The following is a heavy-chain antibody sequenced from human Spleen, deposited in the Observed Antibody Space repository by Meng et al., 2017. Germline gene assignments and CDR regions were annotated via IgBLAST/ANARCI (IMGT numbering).Heavy chain of an antibody. CDR3: EKDRTDFGSGTTLNYYYYTMDV. CDR1: GFTFSAYA. J-gene: IGHJ6*02. CDR2: IKSGGDET. V-gene: IGHV3-23*01. D-gene: IGHD3-10*01. Sequence: GESLKISCAASGFTFSAYAMSWVRQTPGKGLEWVSSIKSGGDETYFAESVRGRFTISRDNSKNTVYLQMTSLRTEDTAVYYCEKDRTDFGSGTTLNYYYYTMDVWGQGTMVTVSS.